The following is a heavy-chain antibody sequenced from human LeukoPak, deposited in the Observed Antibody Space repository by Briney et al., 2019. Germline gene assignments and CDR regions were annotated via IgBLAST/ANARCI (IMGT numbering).Heavy chain of an antibody. Sequence: ETLSLTCTVSGGSISSYYMSWVRQAPGKGLEWVSVIYSGGTTYYADSVKGRFTISRDNSKNTLYLQMNSLRPEDTAVYYCAREGGSSYSRPFDYWGQGTQVTVSS. V-gene: IGHV3-53*01. J-gene: IGHJ4*02. CDR3: AREGGSSYSRPFDY. CDR1: GGSISSYY. D-gene: IGHD5-18*01. CDR2: IYSGGTT.